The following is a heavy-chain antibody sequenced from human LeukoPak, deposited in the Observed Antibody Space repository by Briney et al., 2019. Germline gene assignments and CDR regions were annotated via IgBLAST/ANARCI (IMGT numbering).Heavy chain of an antibody. Sequence: SETLSLTCTVSGGSISSYYWSWIRQPPGKGLEWIGEINHSGSTNYNPSLKSRVTISVDTSKNQFSLKLSSVTAADTAVYYCARHARKARLLWFGEFKNDAFDIWGQGTMVTVSS. CDR1: GGSISSYY. CDR2: INHSGST. D-gene: IGHD3-10*01. V-gene: IGHV4-34*01. J-gene: IGHJ3*02. CDR3: ARHARKARLLWFGEFKNDAFDI.